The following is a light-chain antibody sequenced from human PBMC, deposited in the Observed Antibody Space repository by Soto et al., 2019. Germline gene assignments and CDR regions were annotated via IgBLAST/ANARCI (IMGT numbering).Light chain of an antibody. Sequence: ILITQSPATLSVSPGERATLSCRASQSVSSNLAWYQQKPGQAPRLLIYGASIRATGIPARLSGSGSGTEFTLTIRSLQSEDFAVFYCQQYNNWPTFGQGTRLEIK. CDR2: GAS. CDR3: QQYNNWPT. CDR1: QSVSSN. V-gene: IGKV3-15*01. J-gene: IGKJ5*01.